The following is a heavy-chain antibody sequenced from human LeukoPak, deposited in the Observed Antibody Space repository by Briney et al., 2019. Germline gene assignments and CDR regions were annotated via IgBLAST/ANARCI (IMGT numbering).Heavy chain of an antibody. V-gene: IGHV4-34*01. CDR1: GGSFSGYY. J-gene: IGHJ3*02. CDR2: INHSGST. CDR3: ARSYYDILTGYLTDAFDI. D-gene: IGHD3-9*01. Sequence: PSETLSLTCAVYGGSFSGYYWSWIRQPPGKGLEWIGEINHSGSTNYNPSLKSRVTISVDTSRHQFSLELNSVTAADTAVYYCARSYYDILTGYLTDAFDIWGQGTMVTVSS.